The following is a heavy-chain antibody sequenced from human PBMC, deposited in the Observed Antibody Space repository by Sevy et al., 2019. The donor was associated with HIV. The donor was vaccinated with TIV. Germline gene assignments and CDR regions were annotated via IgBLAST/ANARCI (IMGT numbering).Heavy chain of an antibody. J-gene: IGHJ4*02. Sequence: GGSLRLSCAASGFTFSKYSMSWVRQAPGKGLEWVSTFSFGCGRINYAYSVKGRFTISRDDSKNTPYLQMNSLRAEDTAVYYCAREGCTKPHDYWGQGTLVTVSS. V-gene: IGHV3-23*01. D-gene: IGHD2-8*01. CDR2: FSFGCGRI. CDR1: GFTFSKYS. CDR3: AREGCTKPHDY.